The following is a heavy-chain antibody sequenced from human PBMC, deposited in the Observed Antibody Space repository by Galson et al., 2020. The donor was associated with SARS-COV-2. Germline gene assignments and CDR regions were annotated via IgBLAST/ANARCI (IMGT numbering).Heavy chain of an antibody. CDR2: INPNSGGT. Sequence: ASVKVSCKASGYTFTVYYMHWVRQAPGQGLEWMGWINPNSGGTNSAQNFQGRVTMTRDTSISTVYMELSRLRSDDTAVYYCARDLGYYYDSSGYPLDAFDIWGQGTMVTVSS. J-gene: IGHJ3*02. CDR1: GYTFTVYY. CDR3: ARDLGYYYDSSGYPLDAFDI. D-gene: IGHD3-22*01. V-gene: IGHV1-2*02.